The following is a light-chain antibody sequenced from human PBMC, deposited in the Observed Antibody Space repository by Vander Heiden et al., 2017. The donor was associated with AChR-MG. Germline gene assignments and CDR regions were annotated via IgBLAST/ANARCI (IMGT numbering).Light chain of an antibody. CDR2: DVY. J-gene: IGLJ2*01. Sequence: QSALTQPASVSGSPGQPITISCTGTSDDVGGSNYVSWYQHHPDQAPKLVIYDVYSRPSGVSHRFSGSKFGNTASLTISGLQPEDEADYFCSSYTTTITPVVFGGGTKLTVL. CDR3: SSYTTTITPVV. CDR1: SDDVGGSNY. V-gene: IGLV2-14*03.